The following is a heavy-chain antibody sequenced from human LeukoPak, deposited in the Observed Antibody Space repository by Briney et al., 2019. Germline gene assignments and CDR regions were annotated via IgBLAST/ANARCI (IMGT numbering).Heavy chain of an antibody. J-gene: IGHJ5*02. Sequence: PSETLSLTCAVSGYSISSGYYWGWIRQPPGKGLEWIGSIYHSGSTYYNPSLKSRVTISVDTSKNQFSLKLSSVTAADTAVYYSARRITTDYYGSGSYWFDPWGQGTLVTVSS. CDR1: GYSISSGYY. D-gene: IGHD3-10*01. CDR2: IYHSGST. V-gene: IGHV4-38-2*01. CDR3: ARRITTDYYGSGSYWFDP.